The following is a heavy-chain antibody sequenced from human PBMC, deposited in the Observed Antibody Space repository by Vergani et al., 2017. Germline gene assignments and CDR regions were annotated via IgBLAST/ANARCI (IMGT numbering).Heavy chain of an antibody. D-gene: IGHD6-13*01. V-gene: IGHV3-21*01. CDR3: ASGGSSWYFIY. CDR2: ISSSSSYI. Sequence: EVHLVESGGGLVQPGRSLRLSCSGSGFTLGDYAMTWVRQAPGKGLEWVSSISSSSSYIYYADSVKGRFTISRDNAKNSLYLQMNSLRAEDTAVYYCASGGSSWYFIYWGQGTLVTVSS. J-gene: IGHJ4*02. CDR1: GFTLGDYA.